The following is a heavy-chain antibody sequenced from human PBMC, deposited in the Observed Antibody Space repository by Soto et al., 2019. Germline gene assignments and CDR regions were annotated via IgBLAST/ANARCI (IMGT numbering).Heavy chain of an antibody. D-gene: IGHD3-3*01. V-gene: IGHV3-23*01. CDR2: ISGSGGST. J-gene: IGHJ6*02. CDR1: GFTFSSYA. Sequence: SLRLSCAASGFTFSSYAMSLVRQAPGKGLEWVSAISGSGGSTYYADSVKGRFTISRDNSKNTLYLQMNSLRAEDTAVYYCGRSREWPLTPVDVWGQGTTVTVSS. CDR3: GRSREWPLTPVDV.